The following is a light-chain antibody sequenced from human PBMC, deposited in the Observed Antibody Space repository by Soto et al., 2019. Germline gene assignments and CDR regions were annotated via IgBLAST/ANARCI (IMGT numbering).Light chain of an antibody. CDR2: GAS. J-gene: IGKJ4*01. CDR1: QSISSK. CDR3: QQYNTWPRT. Sequence: EIVMTQSPATLSVSPGERATLSCRASQSISSKLGWYQQRPGQAPRLLIYGASNRATGIPAKFSGSGSGTEFTLTISSLQSEDFALYYCQQYNTWPRTFGGGTNVEVK. V-gene: IGKV3-15*01.